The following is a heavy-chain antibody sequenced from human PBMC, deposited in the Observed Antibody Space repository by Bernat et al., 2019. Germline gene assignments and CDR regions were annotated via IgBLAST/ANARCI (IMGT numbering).Heavy chain of an antibody. CDR1: GFTFSGSA. CDR2: IRSKANSYAT. CDR3: TRVVISRISTYYYYGMDV. D-gene: IGHD3-22*01. J-gene: IGHJ6*02. V-gene: IGHV3-73*01. Sequence: EVQLVESGGGLVQPGGSLKLSCSASGFTFSGSAMHWVRQASGRGLECVGRIRSKANSYATAYAASVKGRCTISRDDSKNTAYLQMISLKTEDTAVYYCTRVVISRISTYYYYGMDVWGQGTTVTVSS.